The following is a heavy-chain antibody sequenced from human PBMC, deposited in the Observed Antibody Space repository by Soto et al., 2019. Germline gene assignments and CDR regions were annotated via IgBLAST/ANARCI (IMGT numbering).Heavy chain of an antibody. D-gene: IGHD4-17*01. J-gene: IGHJ6*02. CDR1: GGSISSGDYY. Sequence: SETLSLTCTVSGGSISSGDYYWSWIRQPPGKGLEWIGYIYYSGSTYYNPSLKSRVTISVDTSKNQFSLKLSSVTAADTAVYYCARFVTVYYYYGMDVWGQGTTVTVSS. V-gene: IGHV4-30-4*01. CDR2: IYYSGST. CDR3: ARFVTVYYYYGMDV.